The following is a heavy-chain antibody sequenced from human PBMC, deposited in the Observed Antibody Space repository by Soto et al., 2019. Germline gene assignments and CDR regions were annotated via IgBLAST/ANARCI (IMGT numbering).Heavy chain of an antibody. J-gene: IGHJ4*02. CDR1: GLTFSSYE. Sequence: GGSLRLSCAASGLTFSSYEMNWVRQAPGKGLEWVSYISSGGGTTYYADSVKGRFTISRDNAKNSLYLQMNSLRAEDTAVYYCARDLRVWFGELLFDYWGQGTLVTVSS. CDR2: ISSGGGTT. CDR3: ARDLRVWFGELLFDY. D-gene: IGHD3-10*01. V-gene: IGHV3-48*03.